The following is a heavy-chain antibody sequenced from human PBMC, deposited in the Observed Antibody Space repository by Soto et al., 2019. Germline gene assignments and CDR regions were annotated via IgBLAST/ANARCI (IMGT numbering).Heavy chain of an antibody. CDR1: GGSISSYY. V-gene: IGHV4-59*01. Sequence: QVRLQESGPGLVKPSETLSLTCTVSGGSISSYYWSWIRQPPGKGLEWIGYMYNTGSTIYNPSLKSRVTISVDTSKNQFSLKLNSVTAADTAVYYCARDLWGYCGADRYPLDVWGQGTTVTVSS. CDR2: MYNTGST. D-gene: IGHD2-21*02. J-gene: IGHJ6*02. CDR3: ARDLWGYCGADRYPLDV.